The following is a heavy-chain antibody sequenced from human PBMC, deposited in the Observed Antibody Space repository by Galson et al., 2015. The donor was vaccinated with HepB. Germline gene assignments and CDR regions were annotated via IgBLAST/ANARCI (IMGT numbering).Heavy chain of an antibody. J-gene: IGHJ6*02. CDR1: RDSFTGYW. CDR2: IYPGDSDA. Sequence: QSGAEVKKPGESLKISCQGSRDSFTGYWIAWVRQMPGKGLEWMGIIYPGDSDAKYSPSFQGHVTFSADKSTTTAYLQWSSLTVADSAIYYCARVMARGTHCLDVWGQGTTVTVSS. D-gene: IGHD3-10*01. CDR3: ARVMARGTHCLDV. V-gene: IGHV5-51*01.